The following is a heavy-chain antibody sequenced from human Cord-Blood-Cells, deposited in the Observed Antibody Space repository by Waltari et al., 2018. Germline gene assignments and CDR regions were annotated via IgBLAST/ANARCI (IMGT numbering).Heavy chain of an antibody. CDR1: GFTFSSYW. CDR3: ARSYYDSSGYFDY. Sequence: EVQLVESGGGLVQPGGSLRLSCAASGFTFSSYWMSWVRQAPGKGLEWVANIKQDGSEKYYVDSGKGRFTISRDNAKNSLYLQMNSLRAEDTAVYYCARSYYDSSGYFDYWGQGTLVTVSS. J-gene: IGHJ4*02. CDR2: IKQDGSEK. D-gene: IGHD3-22*01. V-gene: IGHV3-7*01.